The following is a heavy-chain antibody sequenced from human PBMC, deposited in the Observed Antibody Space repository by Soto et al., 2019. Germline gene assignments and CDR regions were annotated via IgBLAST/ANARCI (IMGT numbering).Heavy chain of an antibody. CDR3: ARDLVPGYTGFPDY. D-gene: IGHD5-12*01. CDR2: ISAYNGNT. V-gene: IGHV1-18*01. J-gene: IGHJ4*02. CDR1: GYTFSNYG. Sequence: EASVKVSCKTSGYTFSNYGINWVRQAPGQGLEWMGWISAYNGNTNFAQKLQGRVSLTTDTSSTTAYMELRSLTSDDTAVYYCARDLVPGYTGFPDYWGQGTLVTVSS.